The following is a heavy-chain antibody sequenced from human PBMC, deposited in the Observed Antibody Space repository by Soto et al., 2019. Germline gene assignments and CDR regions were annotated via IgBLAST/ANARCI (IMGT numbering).Heavy chain of an antibody. CDR1: GFTVSSNY. CDR3: ARDRSNWDFKGAFDI. V-gene: IGHV3-53*04. CDR2: IYSGGST. J-gene: IGHJ3*02. D-gene: IGHD7-27*01. Sequence: GGSLRLSCAASGFTVSSNYMSWVRQAPGKGLEWVSVIYSGGSTYYADSVKGRFTISRHNSKNTLYLQMNSLRAEDTAVYYYARDRSNWDFKGAFDIWGQGTMVTVSS.